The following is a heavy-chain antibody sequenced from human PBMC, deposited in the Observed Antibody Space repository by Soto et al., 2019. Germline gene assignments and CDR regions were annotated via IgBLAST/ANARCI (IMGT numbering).Heavy chain of an antibody. CDR1: GFTFSSYS. CDR2: ISSSSSTI. D-gene: IGHD4-17*01. V-gene: IGHV3-48*02. J-gene: IGHJ6*02. CDR3: ARDFRSYGDYEYYYYGMDV. Sequence: GGSLRLSCAASGFTFSSYSMNWVRQAPGKGLEWVSYISSSSSTIYYADSVKGRFTISRDNAKNSLYLQMNSLRDEDTAVYYCARDFRSYGDYEYYYYGMDVWRQGTTVTVSS.